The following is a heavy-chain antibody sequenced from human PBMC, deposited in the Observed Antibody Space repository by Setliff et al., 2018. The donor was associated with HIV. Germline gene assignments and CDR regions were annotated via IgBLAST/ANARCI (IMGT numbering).Heavy chain of an antibody. V-gene: IGHV4-59*08. CDR3: ARTQQTYYYDSSGYYFDY. CDR1: GGSISTYY. CDR2: IFYSGST. Sequence: PSETLSLTCTVSGGSISTYYWSWIRQPPGKGLEWIGYIFYSGSTNYNPSLKSRVTISVDTSKNQFSLKLSSVTAADTAVYHCARTQQTYYYDSSGYYFDYWGQGTLVTVSS. J-gene: IGHJ4*02. D-gene: IGHD3-22*01.